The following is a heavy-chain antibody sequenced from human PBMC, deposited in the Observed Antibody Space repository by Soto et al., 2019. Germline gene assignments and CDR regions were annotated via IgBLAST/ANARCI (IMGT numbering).Heavy chain of an antibody. J-gene: IGHJ4*02. Sequence: PGGSLRLSCAASGFTFSSYAMHWVRQAPGKGLEWVAVISYDGSNKYYADSVKGRFTISRDNSKNTLYLQMNSLRAEDTAVYYCARDPKYCSSNSCYANSGLDYWGQGTLVTVSS. V-gene: IGHV3-30-3*01. D-gene: IGHD2-2*01. CDR3: ARDPKYCSSNSCYANSGLDY. CDR1: GFTFSSYA. CDR2: ISYDGSNK.